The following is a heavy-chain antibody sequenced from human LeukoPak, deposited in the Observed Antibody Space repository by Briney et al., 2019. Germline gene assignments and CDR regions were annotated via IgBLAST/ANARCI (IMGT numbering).Heavy chain of an antibody. D-gene: IGHD1-26*01. Sequence: GGSLRLSCVASGFTFSSYAMSWVRQAPGKGLEWVSSISSSASNTYYADSVKGRFTISRDNSKNTLYLQMNSLRAEDTVVYYCAYLSGWGQGTLVTVSS. V-gene: IGHV3-23*01. CDR2: ISSSASNT. CDR1: GFTFSSYA. J-gene: IGHJ4*02. CDR3: AYLSG.